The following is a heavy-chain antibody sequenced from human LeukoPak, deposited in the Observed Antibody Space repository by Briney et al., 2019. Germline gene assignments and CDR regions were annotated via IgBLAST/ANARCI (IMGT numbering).Heavy chain of an antibody. CDR2: ISGSGGST. CDR1: GFTFSSYA. J-gene: IGHJ4*02. Sequence: GGSLRLSCAASGFTFSSYAMSWVRQAPGKGLEWVSAISGSGGSTYYADSVKGRFTISRDNSKNTVYLQMNSLRAEDTAMYYCARERYLEIAVAGTIFDYWGQGTLVTVSS. D-gene: IGHD6-19*01. CDR3: ARERYLEIAVAGTIFDY. V-gene: IGHV3-23*01.